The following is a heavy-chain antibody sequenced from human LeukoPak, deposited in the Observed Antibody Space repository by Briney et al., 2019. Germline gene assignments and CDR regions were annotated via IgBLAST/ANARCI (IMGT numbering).Heavy chain of an antibody. D-gene: IGHD3-3*01. Sequence: SETLSLTCTVSVDSISGYCWSWIRQPPGKGLEWIGRIYSSGSTNYNPSLKSRVTMSIDTSKNQFSLRLSSVTAADTAVYYCARDLGFWSGPDYWGQGTLVSVSS. CDR1: VDSISGYC. J-gene: IGHJ4*02. CDR2: IYSSGST. V-gene: IGHV4-4*07. CDR3: ARDLGFWSGPDY.